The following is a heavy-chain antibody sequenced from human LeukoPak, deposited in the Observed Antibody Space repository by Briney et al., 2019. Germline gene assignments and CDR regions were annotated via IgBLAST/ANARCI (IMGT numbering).Heavy chain of an antibody. CDR1: GFTFSSYI. D-gene: IGHD3-10*01. V-gene: IGHV3-21*01. CDR2: ISGNSNYI. J-gene: IGHJ4*02. Sequence: GESLKISCAASGFTFSSYIMTWVRQAPGKGLEWVSSISGNSNYILYARSLKGRFTVSRGDYSLYLQMHSLRAEDTAVYYCARLVGNYASGKFDSWGQGTLVTVSS. CDR3: ARLVGNYASGKFDS.